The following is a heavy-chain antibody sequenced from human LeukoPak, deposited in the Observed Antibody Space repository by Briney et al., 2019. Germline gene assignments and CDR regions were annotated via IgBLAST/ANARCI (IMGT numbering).Heavy chain of an antibody. D-gene: IGHD3-10*01. J-gene: IGHJ6*03. V-gene: IGHV3-23*01. CDR2: ISGSGVTT. Sequence: GGSLRLSCAASGFTFSSYGMSWVRQAPGKGLEWVSSISGSGVTTYYADSVKGRFTTSRDNSKNTLFLQMNSLRAEDTAVYYCAKEDYSGSGKDYYYYMDVWGKGTTVTISS. CDR3: AKEDYSGSGKDYYYYMDV. CDR1: GFTFSSYG.